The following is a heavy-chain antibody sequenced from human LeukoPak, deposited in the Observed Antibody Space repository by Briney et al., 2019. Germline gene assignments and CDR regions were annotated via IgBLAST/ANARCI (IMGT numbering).Heavy chain of an antibody. Sequence: ASVKVSCKASGYTLTGYYMHWVRQAPGQGLEWMGWINPNSGGTNYAQKFQGRVTMTRDTSISTAYMELSRLRSDDTAVYYCARDPGGVPAARPFDYWGQGTLVTVSS. CDR3: ARDPGGVPAARPFDY. D-gene: IGHD2-2*02. CDR2: INPNSGGT. CDR1: GYTLTGYY. J-gene: IGHJ4*02. V-gene: IGHV1-2*02.